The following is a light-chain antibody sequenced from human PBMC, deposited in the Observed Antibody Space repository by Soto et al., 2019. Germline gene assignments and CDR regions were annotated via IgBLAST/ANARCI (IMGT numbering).Light chain of an antibody. CDR2: NAS. CDR1: QSISNW. V-gene: IGKV1-5*03. Sequence: DIQMTQSPSTLSASVGDRVTITCRASQSISNWLAWYQQKPGKAPKLLIYNASTLESGVPSRFSGSGSGTEFTLTISRLQPDDFATYYCQQYNSISLFTFGGGTKVEIK. J-gene: IGKJ4*01. CDR3: QQYNSISLFT.